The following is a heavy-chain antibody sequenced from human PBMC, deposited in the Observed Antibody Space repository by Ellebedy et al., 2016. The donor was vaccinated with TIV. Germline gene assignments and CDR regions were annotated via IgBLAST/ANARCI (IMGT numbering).Heavy chain of an antibody. V-gene: IGHV3-23*01. J-gene: IGHJ3*01. D-gene: IGHD4-23*01. Sequence: GESLKISCAASGLPFSSHAMSWVRQAPGKGLEWVSAINESGGNTYYADSVKGRFNTSRDNSKDTLYLQMNSLRAEDTDIYYCSRDPVGIGPAFDVWGQGTMVTVSS. CDR3: SRDPVGIGPAFDV. CDR2: INESGGNT. CDR1: GLPFSSHA.